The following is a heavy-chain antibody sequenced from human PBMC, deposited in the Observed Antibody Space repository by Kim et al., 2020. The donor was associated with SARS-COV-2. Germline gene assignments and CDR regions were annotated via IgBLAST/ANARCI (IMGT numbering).Heavy chain of an antibody. CDR2: ISSSGSTI. V-gene: IGHV3-48*03. J-gene: IGHJ4*02. CDR1: GFTFSSYE. CDR3: ARDSGYSYGYSRLDY. D-gene: IGHD5-18*01. Sequence: GGSLRLSCAASGFTFSSYEMNWVRQAPGKGLGWVSYISSSGSTIYYADSVKGQFSISRDNAKNSLYLQMNSLRAKDTAVYYCARDSGYSYGYSRLDYWGQGTLVTVSS.